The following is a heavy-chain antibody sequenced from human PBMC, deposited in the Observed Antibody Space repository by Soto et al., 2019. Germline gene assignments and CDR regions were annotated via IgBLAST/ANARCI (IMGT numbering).Heavy chain of an antibody. CDR2: ISSGSLSI. CDR1: GFTFSRYT. CDR3: ARTIAYSSHYFDY. J-gene: IGHJ4*02. D-gene: IGHD6-19*01. Sequence: PGGSLRLSCAASGFTFSRYTMNWVRQTPGKGLEWVSYISSGSLSIYYADSVKGRFTVSRDNAKNSLFLQMNSLRDEDTAVYYCARTIAYSSHYFDYWGQGQWSPSPQ. V-gene: IGHV3-48*02.